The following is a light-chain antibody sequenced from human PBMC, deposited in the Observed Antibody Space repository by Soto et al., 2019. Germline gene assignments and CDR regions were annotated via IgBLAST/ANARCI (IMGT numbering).Light chain of an antibody. Sequence: EIVMTQSPATLSVSPGERATLSCWASQSVSSNLAWYQQKPGQAPRLLIYGASTRATGFPARFSGSGSGTEFTLTISSLQSEDFAVYYCQQYDSWPLTFGQGTKVDIK. CDR1: QSVSSN. J-gene: IGKJ1*01. CDR3: QQYDSWPLT. CDR2: GAS. V-gene: IGKV3-15*01.